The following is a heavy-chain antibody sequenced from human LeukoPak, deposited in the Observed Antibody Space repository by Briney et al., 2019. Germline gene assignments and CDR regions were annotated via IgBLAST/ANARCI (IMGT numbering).Heavy chain of an antibody. CDR1: GLILSNNS. D-gene: IGHD1-1*01. CDR2: IKQDGSEK. Sequence: GGSLRLSCAVSGLILSNNSMTWVRQAPGKGLEWVASIKQDGSEKYYVDSVKGRFTISRDSAKNSLYLEMNSLRAEDTALYYCVRNRYNLDVWGQGTTVTVSS. J-gene: IGHJ6*02. CDR3: VRNRYNLDV. V-gene: IGHV3-7*01.